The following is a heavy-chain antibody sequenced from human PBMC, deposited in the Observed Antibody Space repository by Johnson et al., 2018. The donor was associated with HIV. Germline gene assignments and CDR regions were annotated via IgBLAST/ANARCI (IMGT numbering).Heavy chain of an antibody. CDR2: ISFDGNLK. CDR1: GLSFSNLG. Sequence: QVQLVESGGGVVQPGKSLTLSCVSSGLSFSNLGIHLVRQAPGKRPEWVAVISFDGNLKKYADSVKGRFTISRDNSKNTLYLQMNSLRAEDTAVFYCARASLARGGKIRAFDIWGQGTMVTVSS. V-gene: IGHV3-33*08. CDR3: ARASLARGGKIRAFDI. D-gene: IGHD4-23*01. J-gene: IGHJ3*02.